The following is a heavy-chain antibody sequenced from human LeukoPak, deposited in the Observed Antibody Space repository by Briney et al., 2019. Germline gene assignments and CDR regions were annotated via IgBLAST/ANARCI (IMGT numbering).Heavy chain of an antibody. J-gene: IGHJ4*02. CDR1: GGSISSYY. CDR2: IYYSGST. Sequence: SETLSLTCTVSGGSISSYYWSWIRQPSGKGLEWIGYIYYSGSTNYNPSLKSRVTISVDTSKNQFSLKLSSVTAADTAVYYCARGSDDYGIVDYWGQGTLVTVSS. D-gene: IGHD4-17*01. CDR3: ARGSDDYGIVDY. V-gene: IGHV4-59*01.